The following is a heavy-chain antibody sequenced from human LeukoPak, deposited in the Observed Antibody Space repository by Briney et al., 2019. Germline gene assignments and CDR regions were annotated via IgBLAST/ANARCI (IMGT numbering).Heavy chain of an antibody. J-gene: IGHJ3*02. V-gene: IGHV1-46*01. CDR2: INPSGGST. CDR1: GYTFISYY. CDR3: ARDRGPFRRSDAFDI. Sequence: GASVKVSCKASGYTFISYYMHWVRQAPGQGLEWMGIINPSGGSTTYAQKFQGRVTMTRDTSTSTVYMELSSLRSEDTAVYYCARDRGPFRRSDAFDIWGQGTMVTVSS. D-gene: IGHD1-14*01.